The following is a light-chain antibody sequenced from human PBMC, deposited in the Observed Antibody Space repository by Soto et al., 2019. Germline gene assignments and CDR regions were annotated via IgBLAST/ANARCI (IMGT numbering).Light chain of an antibody. CDR3: GTWDSSLSVV. V-gene: IGLV1-51*01. CDR2: DNN. J-gene: IGLJ2*01. Sequence: QSVLTQPPSVSAAPGQKVTISCSGSSSNIGNNYVSWYKQLPGTAPKLLIYDNNKRPSGIPDRFSGSKSGTSATLGITGLQTGDEADYYCGTWDSSLSVVFGGGTKVTVL. CDR1: SSNIGNNY.